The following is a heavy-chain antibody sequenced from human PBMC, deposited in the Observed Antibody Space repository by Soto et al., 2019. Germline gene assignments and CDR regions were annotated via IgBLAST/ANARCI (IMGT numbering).Heavy chain of an antibody. V-gene: IGHV1-24*01. D-gene: IGHD3-22*01. J-gene: IGHJ6*02. Sequence: ASVKVSCKVSGHTLSELPIHWVRQPPGKGLEWMGGFDPDYRETVYAQKFQGRVTMTEETSTDTAYMELSSLRSEDTAVYFCATPGRGYFYYYGVHVCGQGTTVTVYS. CDR2: FDPDYRET. CDR3: ATPGRGYFYYYGVHV. CDR1: GHTLSELP.